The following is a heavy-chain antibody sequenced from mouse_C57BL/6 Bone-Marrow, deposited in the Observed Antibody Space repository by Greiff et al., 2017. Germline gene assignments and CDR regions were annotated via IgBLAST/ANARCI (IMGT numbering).Heavy chain of an antibody. CDR1: GYTFTDYY. CDR3: AREDYGSSYGWFAY. Sequence: VQLQQSGPELVKPGASVKISCKASGYTFTDYYINWVKQRPGQGLEWIGWIFPGSGSTYYNEKFKGKATLTVDKSSSTAYMLLSSLTSEDSAVYCCAREDYGSSYGWFAYWGQGTLVTVSA. V-gene: IGHV1-75*01. CDR2: IFPGSGST. J-gene: IGHJ3*01. D-gene: IGHD1-1*01.